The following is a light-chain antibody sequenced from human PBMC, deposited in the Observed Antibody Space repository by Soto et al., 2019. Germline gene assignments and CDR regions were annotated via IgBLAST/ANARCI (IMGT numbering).Light chain of an antibody. J-gene: IGKJ4*01. V-gene: IGKV3-20*01. CDR2: GAS. CDR3: QQYGSSPT. CDR1: QSVSSSY. Sequence: EIVLTQSPGTLSLSPGERATLSCRASQSVSSSYLACYQRKPGQAPRLLIYGASSRATGIPDRFSGSGSGTDFTLIISRLEPEDFAVYYCQQYGSSPTFGGGTKVETK.